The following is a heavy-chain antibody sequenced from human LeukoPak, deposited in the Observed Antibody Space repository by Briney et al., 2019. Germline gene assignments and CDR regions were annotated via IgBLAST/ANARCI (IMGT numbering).Heavy chain of an antibody. J-gene: IGHJ4*02. CDR3: AGLVGRYSSGLYYYYFDY. CDR1: GGSFSSSKW. CDR2: VYHDGGT. Sequence: SETLSLTCVVSGGSFSSSKWWSWVRQPPGKGLEWIGQVYHDGGTKYNPSLKSRVTILVDKSKNQFFLNLSSVTAADTAVYYCAGLVGRYSSGLYYYYFDYWGQGTLVTVSS. V-gene: IGHV4-4*02. D-gene: IGHD3-22*01.